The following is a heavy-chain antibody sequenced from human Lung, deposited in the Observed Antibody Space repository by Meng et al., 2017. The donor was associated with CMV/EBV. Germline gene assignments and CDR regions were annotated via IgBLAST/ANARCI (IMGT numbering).Heavy chain of an antibody. J-gene: IGHJ4*02. CDR2: ISAYNGNT. Sequence: SCKASGYTFTNDGISWVRQAPGQGLGWMGWISAYNGNTNYAQKLQGRVTMTTDTSTSTAYMELRSLRSDDTAVYYCSRGAVYYFDYWGQGTLVTVSS. CDR3: SRGAVYYFDY. CDR1: GYTFTNDG. V-gene: IGHV1-18*01. D-gene: IGHD6-19*01.